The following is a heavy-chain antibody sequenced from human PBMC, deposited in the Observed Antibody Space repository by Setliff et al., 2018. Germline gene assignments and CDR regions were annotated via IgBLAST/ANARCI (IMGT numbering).Heavy chain of an antibody. CDR3: ARDNVILDDSRGIFYPWYDP. CDR2: INGEGSIT. V-gene: IGHV3-74*01. D-gene: IGHD4-4*01. J-gene: IGHJ5*02. CDR1: GLTFTSKW. Sequence: GGSLRLSCAASGLTFTSKWMHWVRQGPGQGLVWVSRINGEGSITGYADSVKGRFTISRDNAKNSLYLQMNSLRADDTAVYYCARDNVILDDSRGIFYPWYDPWGQGTLVTASS.